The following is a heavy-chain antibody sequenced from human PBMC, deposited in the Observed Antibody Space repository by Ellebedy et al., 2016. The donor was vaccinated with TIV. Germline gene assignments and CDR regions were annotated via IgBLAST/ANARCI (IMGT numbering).Heavy chain of an antibody. V-gene: IGHV4-34*01. CDR3: ARVPRGIAAAGWSDY. Sequence: GSLRLSXAVYGESFSGYYWSWIHQPPGKGLEWIGEINHSGSTNYNPSLKSRVSISVDTSKNQFSLKLSSVTAADTAVYYCARVPRGIAAAGWSDYWGQGTLVTVSS. CDR1: GESFSGYY. CDR2: INHSGST. D-gene: IGHD6-13*01. J-gene: IGHJ4*02.